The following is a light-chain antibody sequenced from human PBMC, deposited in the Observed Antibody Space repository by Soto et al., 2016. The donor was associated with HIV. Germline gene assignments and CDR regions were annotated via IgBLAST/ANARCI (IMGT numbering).Light chain of an antibody. Sequence: SYELTQPPSVSVSPGQTARITCSGDALPNQYAYWYQQMPGQAPVMVIYKDTERPSGIPERFSGSNSGNTATLTISGTQAMDEADYFCQAWDSTTNLYVFGTGTKVTVL. J-gene: IGLJ1*01. V-gene: IGLV3-25*02. CDR2: KDT. CDR3: QAWDSTTNLYV. CDR1: ALPNQY.